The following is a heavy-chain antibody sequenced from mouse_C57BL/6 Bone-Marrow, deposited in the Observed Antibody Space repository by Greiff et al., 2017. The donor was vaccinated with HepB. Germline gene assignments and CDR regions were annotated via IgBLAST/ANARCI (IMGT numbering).Heavy chain of an antibody. V-gene: IGHV1-42*01. Sequence: VQLKQSGPELVKPGASVKISCKASGYSFTGYYMNWVKQSPEKSLEWIGEINPSTGGTTYNQKFKAKATLTVDKSSSTAYMQLKSLTSEDSAVYYCARLNDGYGKSFAYWGQGTLVTVSA. CDR3: ARLNDGYGKSFAY. D-gene: IGHD2-3*01. CDR1: GYSFTGYY. J-gene: IGHJ3*01. CDR2: INPSTGGT.